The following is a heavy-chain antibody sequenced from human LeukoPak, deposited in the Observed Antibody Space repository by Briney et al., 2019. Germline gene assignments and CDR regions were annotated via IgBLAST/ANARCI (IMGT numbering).Heavy chain of an antibody. CDR2: ISAYNGNT. J-gene: IGHJ4*02. V-gene: IGHV1-18*01. D-gene: IGHD1-14*01. CDR1: GYTFTKYG. Sequence: ASVKVSCKASGYTFTKYGISWVRQAPGQGVDCMGWISAYNGNTNYAQRFQGRVTMTTDTSTSTAYMELRSLRSDDTAVYYCARVRNYGGIGEDYWGQGTLVTVSS. CDR3: ARVRNYGGIGEDY.